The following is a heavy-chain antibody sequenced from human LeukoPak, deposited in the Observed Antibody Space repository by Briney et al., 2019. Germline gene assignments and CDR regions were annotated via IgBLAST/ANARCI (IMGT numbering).Heavy chain of an antibody. CDR3: AKDWTGTKPFDL. CDR2: ISGSGGST. Sequence: GGSLRLSCAASGFTFSSYAMSWVRQAPGKGLEWVSSISGSGGSTYYADSVKGRFTISRDNSKNTLYLQMDSLRAEDTAVYYCAKDWTGTKPFDLWGRGTLVTVSS. J-gene: IGHJ2*01. CDR1: GFTFSSYA. V-gene: IGHV3-23*01. D-gene: IGHD3/OR15-3a*01.